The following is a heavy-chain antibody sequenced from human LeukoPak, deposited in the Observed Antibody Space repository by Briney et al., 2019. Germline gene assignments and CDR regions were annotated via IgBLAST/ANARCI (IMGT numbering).Heavy chain of an antibody. Sequence: SETLSLTCTVSGGSISSSSYYWGWIRQPPGKGLEWIGSIYYSGSTYYNPSLKSRVTISVDKSKNQFSLKLSSVTAADTAVYYCARTSAWNGAPSVWGQGTLVTVSS. CDR1: GGSISSSSYY. J-gene: IGHJ4*02. V-gene: IGHV4-39*07. CDR2: IYYSGST. D-gene: IGHD1-1*01. CDR3: ARTSAWNGAPSV.